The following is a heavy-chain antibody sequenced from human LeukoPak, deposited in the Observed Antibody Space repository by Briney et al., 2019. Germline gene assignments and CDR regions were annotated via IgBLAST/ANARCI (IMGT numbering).Heavy chain of an antibody. D-gene: IGHD3-22*01. CDR3: ARDGGYYYDSSGYSRVFDY. CDR2: ISAYNGNT. Sequence: ASVKVSCKASGYTFTSYGISWVRQAPGQGLEWMGWISAYNGNTNYAQKLQGRVTMTTDTSTSTAYLELRSLRSDDTAVYYCARDGGYYYDSSGYSRVFDYWGQGTLVTVSS. J-gene: IGHJ4*02. V-gene: IGHV1-18*01. CDR1: GYTFTSYG.